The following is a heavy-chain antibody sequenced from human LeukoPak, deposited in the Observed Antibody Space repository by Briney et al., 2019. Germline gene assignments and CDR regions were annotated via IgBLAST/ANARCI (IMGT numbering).Heavy chain of an antibody. Sequence: PGGSLRLSCAASGFTFSSYSMNWVRQAPGKGLEWVSYISSSSSTIYYADSVKGRFTISRDNAKNSLYLQMNSLRAEDTAVYYCARDKQWLHWGQGTLVTVSS. D-gene: IGHD6-19*01. J-gene: IGHJ4*02. CDR3: ARDKQWLH. V-gene: IGHV3-48*04. CDR1: GFTFSSYS. CDR2: ISSSSSTI.